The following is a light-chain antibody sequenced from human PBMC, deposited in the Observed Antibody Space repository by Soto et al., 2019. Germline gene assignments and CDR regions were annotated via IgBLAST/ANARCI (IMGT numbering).Light chain of an antibody. J-gene: IGKJ1*01. CDR1: QNVDTKY. CDR2: GAS. V-gene: IGKV3-20*01. CDR3: KQDVSLSAT. Sequence: EIRLPQSPGTLSLSPGERATLSCRASQNVDTKYLAWYQFKPGQAPRIIIFGASGRATGIPVRFSGSGCGTDFTLTISRXEPDDFPVYSCKQDVSLSATFRQGTKEDTK.